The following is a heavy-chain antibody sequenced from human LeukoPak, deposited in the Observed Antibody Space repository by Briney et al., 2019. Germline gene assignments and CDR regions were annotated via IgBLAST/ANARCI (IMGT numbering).Heavy chain of an antibody. V-gene: IGHV4-34*01. CDR3: ARSSSYYYYYMDV. J-gene: IGHJ6*03. Sequence: SETLSLTCTVSGGSISSYYWSWIRQPPGKGLEWIGEINHSGSTNYNPSLKSRVTISVDTSENQFSLKLSSVTAADTAVYYCARSSSYYYYYMDVWGKGTTVTVSS. CDR2: INHSGST. D-gene: IGHD6-6*01. CDR1: GGSISSYY.